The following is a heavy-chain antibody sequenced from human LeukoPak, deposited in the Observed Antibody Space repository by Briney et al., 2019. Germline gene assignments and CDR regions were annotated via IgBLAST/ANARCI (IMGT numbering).Heavy chain of an antibody. CDR3: ARDAGYYDSSGYSSGGNGFDP. CDR1: GGTFSSYA. CDR2: ISYDGSNK. D-gene: IGHD3-22*01. V-gene: IGHV3-30-3*01. Sequence: SCKASGGTFSSYAMHWVRQAPGKGLEWVAVISYDGSNKYYADSVKGRFTSSRDNSKNTLYLQMNSLTAEDTAASYCARDAGYYDSSGYSSGGNGFDPWGKGTLVTVSS. J-gene: IGHJ5*02.